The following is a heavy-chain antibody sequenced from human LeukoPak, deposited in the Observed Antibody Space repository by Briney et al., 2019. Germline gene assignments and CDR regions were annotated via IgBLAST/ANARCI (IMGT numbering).Heavy chain of an antibody. D-gene: IGHD4-17*01. CDR2: IYYSGST. CDR3: ARDGTTVSPAV. J-gene: IGHJ6*04. V-gene: IGHV4-59*01. Sequence: GSLRLSCAASGFTFSSYGMSWVRQAPGKGLEWIGYIYYSGSTNYNPSLKSRVTISVDTSKNQFSLRMTSVTAADTAVYYCARDGTTVSPAVWGKGTTVTVSS. CDR1: GFTFSSYG.